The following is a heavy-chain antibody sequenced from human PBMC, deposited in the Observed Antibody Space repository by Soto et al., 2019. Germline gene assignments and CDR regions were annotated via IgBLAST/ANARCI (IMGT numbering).Heavy chain of an antibody. CDR1: GDSFSSNSAA. CDR2: TYYRSKWYN. V-gene: IGHV6-1*01. CDR3: ARFRMERGYSGYDWNYYYGMDV. D-gene: IGHD5-12*01. J-gene: IGHJ6*02. Sequence: PSQSISLTCAISGDSFSSNSAAWNWIRQSPSRGLEWLGRTYYRSKWYNDYAVSVKSRITINPDTSKNQFSLQLNSVTPEDTAVYYCARFRMERGYSGYDWNYYYGMDVWGQGTTVTVSS.